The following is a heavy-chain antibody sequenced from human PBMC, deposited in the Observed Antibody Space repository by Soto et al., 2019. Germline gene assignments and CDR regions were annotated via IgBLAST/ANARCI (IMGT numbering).Heavy chain of an antibody. D-gene: IGHD3-9*01. J-gene: IGHJ4*02. CDR3: VEPAAYLTR. CDR1: GFSFSGYA. CDR2: ITASGDAT. V-gene: IGHV3-23*01. Sequence: GGSLRLSCAVSGFSFSGYAMSWVRQAPGKGLEWISSITASGDATYYADSVKGRFTISRDNSKSTLFLQLNILGVDDTAIYYCVEPAAYLTRWGQGTLVTVSS.